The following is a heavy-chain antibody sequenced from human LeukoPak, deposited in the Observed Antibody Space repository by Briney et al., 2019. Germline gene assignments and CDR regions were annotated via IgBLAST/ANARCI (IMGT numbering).Heavy chain of an antibody. V-gene: IGHV3-74*01. Sequence: PGGSLRLSCAASGFTFSRTWMYWVRQAPGKGLVWVSRINSDGSSTTYADSVKGRFTISRDNAKNTAYLQMNSLRGVDTAVYFCARDWHYAMDVWGQGTTVTVSS. CDR1: GFTFSRTW. CDR3: ARDWHYAMDV. CDR2: INSDGSST. J-gene: IGHJ6*02.